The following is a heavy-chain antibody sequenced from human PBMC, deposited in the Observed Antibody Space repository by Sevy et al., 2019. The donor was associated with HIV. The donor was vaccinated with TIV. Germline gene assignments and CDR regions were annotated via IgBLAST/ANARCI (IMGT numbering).Heavy chain of an antibody. D-gene: IGHD2-15*01. CDR3: ARDVAPGYYYMDV. J-gene: IGHJ6*03. V-gene: IGHV3-7*01. CDR1: GFTFSSYW. CDR2: IRQDGSEK. Sequence: GGSLRLSCAASGFTFSSYWMSWVRQAPGKGLEWVANIRQDGSEKYYVDSVKGRFTISRDNAKNSLYLQMNSLRAEDTAVYYCARDVAPGYYYMDVWGKGTTVTVSS.